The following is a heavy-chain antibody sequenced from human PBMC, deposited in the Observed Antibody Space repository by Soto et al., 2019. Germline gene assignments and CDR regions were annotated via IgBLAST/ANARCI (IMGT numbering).Heavy chain of an antibody. CDR1: GFTFSSYA. J-gene: IGHJ4*02. V-gene: IGHV3-23*01. D-gene: IGHD3-10*01. CDR3: AKGVRVTMVRGVIGGVDY. Sequence: EVPLLESGGGLVQPGGSLRLSCAASGFTFSSYAMSWVRQAPGKGLEWVSAISGSGGSTYSADSVKGRFTISRNNSKNTLYVQMNRLSAEDTGVDYCAKGVRVTMVRGVIGGVDYWGQGTLVTVSS. CDR2: ISGSGGST.